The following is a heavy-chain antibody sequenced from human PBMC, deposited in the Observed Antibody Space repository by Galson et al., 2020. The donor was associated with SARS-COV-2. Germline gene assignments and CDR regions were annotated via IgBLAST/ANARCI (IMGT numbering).Heavy chain of an antibody. V-gene: IGHV1-18*01. CDR2: ISAYNGNT. J-gene: IGHJ4*02. CDR1: GYTFTSYG. CDR3: ARADSHDYSNYPGDDY. D-gene: IGHD4-4*01. Sequence: ASVKVSCKASGYTFTSYGISWVRQAPGQGLEWMGWISAYNGNTNYAQKLQGRVTMTTDTSTSTAYMELRSLRSADTAVYYFARADSHDYSNYPGDDYWGQGTLVTVSS.